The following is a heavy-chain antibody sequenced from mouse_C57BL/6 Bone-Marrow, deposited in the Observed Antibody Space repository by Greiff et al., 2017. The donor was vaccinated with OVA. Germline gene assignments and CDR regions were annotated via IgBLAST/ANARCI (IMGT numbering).Heavy chain of an antibody. Sequence: QVQLQQSGAELVRPGASVTLSCKASGYTFTDYEMHWVKQTPVHGLEWIGAIDPETGGTVYNQKFKGKAILTADKSSSTAYMELRSLTSEDSAVYYCTRGYSNYYAMDYWGQGNSVTVSS. CDR3: TRGYSNYYAMDY. J-gene: IGHJ4*01. CDR2: IDPETGGT. D-gene: IGHD2-5*01. V-gene: IGHV1-15*01. CDR1: GYTFTDYE.